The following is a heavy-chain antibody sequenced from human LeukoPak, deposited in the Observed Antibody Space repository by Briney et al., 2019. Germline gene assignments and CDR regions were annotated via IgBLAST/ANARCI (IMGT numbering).Heavy chain of an antibody. D-gene: IGHD2-15*01. V-gene: IGHV3-7*04. Sequence: GGSLRLSCAASGXNFSSYAMHWVRQAPGKGLEWVASMNQDGSEKYYVDSVKGRFTISRDNAKNSLYLQMNSLRAEDTAVYYCARHYCSGGSCYSDRPIDYWGQGTLVTVSS. CDR1: GXNFSSYA. J-gene: IGHJ4*02. CDR3: ARHYCSGGSCYSDRPIDY. CDR2: MNQDGSEK.